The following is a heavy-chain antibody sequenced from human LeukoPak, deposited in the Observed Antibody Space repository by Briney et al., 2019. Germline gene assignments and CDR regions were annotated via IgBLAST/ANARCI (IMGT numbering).Heavy chain of an antibody. V-gene: IGHV4-34*01. Sequence: SETLSLTCAVYGGSFSGSYWGWIRHSPGKGLELIGEISHSGVTAYNPSLESRVTISVDSSKNQVSLRLNSETAADTAVYYCARNFPGRTEDVWGKGTTVTVSS. J-gene: IGHJ6*04. CDR3: ARNFPGRTEDV. CDR1: GGSFSGSY. CDR2: ISHSGVT.